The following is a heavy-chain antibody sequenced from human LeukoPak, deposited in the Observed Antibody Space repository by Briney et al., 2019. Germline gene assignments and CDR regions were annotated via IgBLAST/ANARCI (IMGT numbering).Heavy chain of an antibody. Sequence: SETLSLTCTVSGGSISSYYWSWIRQPPGQGLEWIGYIYYSGSTNYNPSLKSRVTISVDPSKNQFSLKLSSVTAADTAVYYCARSHSPGNYYYGMDVWGQGTTVTVSS. CDR3: ARSHSPGNYYYGMDV. CDR2: IYYSGST. V-gene: IGHV4-59*12. D-gene: IGHD3-10*01. CDR1: GGSISSYY. J-gene: IGHJ6*02.